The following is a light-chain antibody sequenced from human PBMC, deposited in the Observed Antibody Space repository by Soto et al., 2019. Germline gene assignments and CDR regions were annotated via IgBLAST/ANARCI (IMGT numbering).Light chain of an antibody. CDR2: LTS. J-gene: IGKJ1*01. CDR3: MQSTHWPPT. CDR1: QSIAYSDGYTY. Sequence: DVVMTQSPLSLPVTLGQSASISCRSSQSIAYSDGYTYMNWFQQRPGQSPRRLISLTSRRDSGGXDXXSGSGSGTEFTLTISRVEAEDVGIYYCMQSTHWPPTFGRGTTVEIK. V-gene: IGKV2-30*01.